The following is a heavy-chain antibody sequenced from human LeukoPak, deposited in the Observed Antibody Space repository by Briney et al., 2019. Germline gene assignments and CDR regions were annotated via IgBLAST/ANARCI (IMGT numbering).Heavy chain of an antibody. Sequence: SETLSLTCTVSGGSISSSSYYWGWIRQPPGKGLEWIGSIYYSGSTYYNPSLKSRVTISVDTSKNQFSLKLSSVTAADTAVYYCARDLSGIAAAGPFDYYYYYYMDVWGKGTTVTISS. D-gene: IGHD6-13*01. CDR2: IYYSGST. CDR3: ARDLSGIAAAGPFDYYYYYYMDV. J-gene: IGHJ6*03. V-gene: IGHV4-39*07. CDR1: GGSISSSSYY.